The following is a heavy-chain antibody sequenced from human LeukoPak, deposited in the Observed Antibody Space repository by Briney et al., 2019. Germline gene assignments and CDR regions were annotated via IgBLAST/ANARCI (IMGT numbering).Heavy chain of an antibody. D-gene: IGHD6-13*01. CDR1: GFTFSSYS. V-gene: IGHV3-21*01. CDR3: ARDFSSSWYLYFDY. J-gene: IGHJ4*02. Sequence: PGGSLRLSCAASGFTFSSYSMNWVRQAPGKGLEWVSSISSSSSYIYHADSVKGRFTISRDNAKNSLYLQMNSLRAEDTAVYYCARDFSSSWYLYFDYWGQGTLVTVSS. CDR2: ISSSSSYI.